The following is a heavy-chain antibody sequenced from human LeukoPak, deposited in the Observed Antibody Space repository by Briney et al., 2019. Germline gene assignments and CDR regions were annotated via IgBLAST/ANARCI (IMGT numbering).Heavy chain of an antibody. CDR2: ISWNSGSI. Sequence: GGSLRLSCAASGFTFDDYAMHWVRHAPGKGLEWVSGISWNSGSIGYADSVKGRFTISRDNAKNSLYLQMNSLRAEDTALYYCAKDKGSIVGATLFDYWGQGTLVTVSS. D-gene: IGHD1-26*01. V-gene: IGHV3-9*01. CDR3: AKDKGSIVGATLFDY. CDR1: GFTFDDYA. J-gene: IGHJ4*02.